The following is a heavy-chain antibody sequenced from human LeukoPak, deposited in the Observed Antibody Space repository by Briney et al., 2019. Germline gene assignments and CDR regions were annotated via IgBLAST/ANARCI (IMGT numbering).Heavy chain of an antibody. CDR3: ARLLPYYMDV. Sequence: PSETLSLTCTVSGGSISSYYWSWIRQPPGKGLEWIGYIYTSGSTNYNPSLKSRVTISVDTSKNQFSLKLSSVTAADTAVYHCARLLPYYMDVWGKGTTVTVSS. J-gene: IGHJ6*03. CDR1: GGSISSYY. D-gene: IGHD2-15*01. CDR2: IYTSGST. V-gene: IGHV4-4*09.